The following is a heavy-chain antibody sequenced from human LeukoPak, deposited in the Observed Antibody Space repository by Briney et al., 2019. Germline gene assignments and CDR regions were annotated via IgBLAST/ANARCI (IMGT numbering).Heavy chain of an antibody. CDR1: GFTFSSYA. CDR2: ISGSGGST. D-gene: IGHD2-2*01. V-gene: IGHV3-23*01. Sequence: GGSLRLSCAASGFTFSSYAMSWVRQALGKGLEWVSAISGSGGSTYYADSVKGRFTISRDNSKNTLYLQMNSLRAEDTAVYYCAKGGYCSSTSCYGAFDIWGQGTMVTVSS. J-gene: IGHJ3*02. CDR3: AKGGYCSSTSCYGAFDI.